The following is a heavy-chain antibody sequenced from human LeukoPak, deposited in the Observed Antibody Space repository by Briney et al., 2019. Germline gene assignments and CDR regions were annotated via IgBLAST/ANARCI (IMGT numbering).Heavy chain of an antibody. J-gene: IGHJ2*01. Sequence: GGSLRLSCAGSGFTFSGYAMTWVRQAPGKGLEWVATISSTGGSTYYADSMKGRFSISRDNSNNTLFVQMFSLRAVDTAVYYCAKVPDGSPRGYWYFDLWGRGTLVTVSS. V-gene: IGHV3-23*01. D-gene: IGHD5-24*01. CDR3: AKVPDGSPRGYWYFDL. CDR1: GFTFSGYA. CDR2: ISSTGGST.